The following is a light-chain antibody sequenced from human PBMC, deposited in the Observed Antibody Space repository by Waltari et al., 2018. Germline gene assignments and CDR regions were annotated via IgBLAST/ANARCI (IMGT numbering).Light chain of an antibody. CDR3: CSFTTSSTWV. V-gene: IGLV2-14*03. CDR2: DVT. CDR1: TSALCGYNY. Sequence: QSALTQSASVSGSLGQSITMSCTGTTSALCGYNYVFWYQQHPGKAPKLILYDVTSRPPGVSNRFSGSKSGNTASLTISGLQAEDEADYYCCSFTTSSTWVFGGGTKLTVL. J-gene: IGLJ3*02.